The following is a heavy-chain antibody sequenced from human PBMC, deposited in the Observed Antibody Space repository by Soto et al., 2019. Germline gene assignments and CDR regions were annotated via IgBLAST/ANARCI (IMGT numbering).Heavy chain of an antibody. CDR2: IVVSSGNT. CDR3: ARGRGDCSGGSCYFHATSMLVAFDI. J-gene: IGHJ3*02. V-gene: IGHV1-58*01. CDR1: GFTFTSSA. D-gene: IGHD2-15*01. Sequence: SVKVSCTASGFTFTSSAVHWVRQARGQRLEWIGWIVVSSGNTNYAQKFQDRVTMTRNTSTSTAYMELSSLRSEDTAVYYCARGRGDCSGGSCYFHATSMLVAFDIWGQGTMVTVSS.